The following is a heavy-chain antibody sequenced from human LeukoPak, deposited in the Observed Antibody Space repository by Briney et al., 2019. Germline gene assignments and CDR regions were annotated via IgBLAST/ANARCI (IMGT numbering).Heavy chain of an antibody. CDR2: ISYDGSNK. Sequence: PGRSLRLSCAASGFTFSSYGMHWVRQAPGKGLEWVAVISYDGSNKYYADSVKGRFTISRDNSKNTLYLQMNSLRAEDTAVYYCAKDFRGIAAAGMDYWGQGTLVTVSS. J-gene: IGHJ4*02. CDR1: GFTFSSYG. V-gene: IGHV3-30*18. CDR3: AKDFRGIAAAGMDY. D-gene: IGHD6-13*01.